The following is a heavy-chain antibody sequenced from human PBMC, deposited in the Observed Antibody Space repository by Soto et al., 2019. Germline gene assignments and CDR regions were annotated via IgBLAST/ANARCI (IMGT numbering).Heavy chain of an antibody. CDR1: GFAFNNYG. J-gene: IGHJ4*02. D-gene: IGHD2-2*01. CDR2: ISKSDYT. CDR3: AREDSIIIPAVSDC. V-gene: IGHV3-21*01. Sequence: PGGSLRLSCTVSGFAFNNYGINWVRQAPGKGLEWVSSISKSDYTYYSDSVKGRFAISRDNAKSSVSLQMNTLRVKDTAVYYCAREDSIIIPAVSDCWGQVTLVTVSS.